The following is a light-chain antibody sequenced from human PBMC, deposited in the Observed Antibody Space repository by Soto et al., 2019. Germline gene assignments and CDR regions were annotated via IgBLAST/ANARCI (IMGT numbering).Light chain of an antibody. Sequence: DIQLTQSPSFLSASVGGRVTITCRARQAISSHLAWYQQKPGKAPNLLIYKASTLESGVPSRFSGSGSGTEFTLTISSLQADDFATYYCQQYNDLSTFGGGTKVDIK. V-gene: IGKV1-9*01. J-gene: IGKJ4*01. CDR3: QQYNDLST. CDR2: KAS. CDR1: QAISSH.